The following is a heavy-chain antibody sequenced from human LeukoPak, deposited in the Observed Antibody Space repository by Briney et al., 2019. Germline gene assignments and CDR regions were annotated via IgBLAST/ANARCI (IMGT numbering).Heavy chain of an antibody. CDR1: GLTFSNAW. V-gene: IGHV3-15*01. D-gene: IGHD3-16*01. Sequence: GGSLRLSCAASGLTFSNAWMSWVRQAPGEGLEWVGRIKRKTDGETTEYVAPVKGRFTISRDDSKNTLYLQMNSLKTEDTGVYYCSTASSGLFYWGQGTLVTVSS. J-gene: IGHJ4*02. CDR2: IKRKTDGETT. CDR3: STASSGLFY.